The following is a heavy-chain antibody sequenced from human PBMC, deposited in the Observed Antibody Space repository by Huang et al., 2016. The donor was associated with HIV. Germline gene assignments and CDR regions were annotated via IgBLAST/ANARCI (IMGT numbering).Heavy chain of an antibody. CDR1: GLTFGDYA. D-gene: IGHD2-21*01. V-gene: IGHV3-49*03. J-gene: IGHJ6*03. CDR2: IKSKAYGGTT. CDR3: LIYSHMDV. Sequence: DGHLVEAGGGLVQPGRSLSLSCTASGLTFGDYAMSWFRQAPGMGLVWVGLIKSKAYGGTTQYAASVKDRFIISRDDSKGIAYLQMNSLKMEDTAVYFCLIYSHMDVWGKGTTVFVSS.